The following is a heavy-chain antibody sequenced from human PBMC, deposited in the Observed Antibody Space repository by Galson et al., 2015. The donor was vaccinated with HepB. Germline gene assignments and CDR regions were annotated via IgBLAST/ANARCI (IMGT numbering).Heavy chain of an antibody. CDR2: VSGNGGTT. D-gene: IGHD2-2*01. J-gene: IGHJ4*02. V-gene: IGHV3-23*01. CDR1: GFTFNSYA. Sequence: SLRLSCAASGFTFNSYAMSWVRQAPRKGLEWVSAVSGNGGTTYYADSVKGRFTISRDNSKNTLYLRANSLKAEDTAVYYCAKESPYCGSPNCRYYCFDSWGQGILVTVSS. CDR3: AKESPYCGSPNCRYYCFDS.